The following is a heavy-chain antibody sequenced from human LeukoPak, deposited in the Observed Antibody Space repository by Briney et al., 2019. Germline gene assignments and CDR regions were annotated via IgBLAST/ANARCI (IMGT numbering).Heavy chain of an antibody. CDR2: INPYSGGR. V-gene: IGHV1-2*02. Sequence: ASVKVSCKASGYSFVANYVHWVRQAPGQGLEWVGWINPYSGGRKYAQKFQGRVTMTRDTSISTAYMEISNLRPDDTAVYYCARRGCTTTDCYARFDFYGMDVWGQGTTVTVSS. J-gene: IGHJ6*02. CDR1: GYSFVANY. CDR3: ARRGCTTTDCYARFDFYGMDV. D-gene: IGHD2-2*01.